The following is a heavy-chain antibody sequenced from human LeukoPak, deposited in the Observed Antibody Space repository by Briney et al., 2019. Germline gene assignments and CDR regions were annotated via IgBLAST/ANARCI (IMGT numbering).Heavy chain of an antibody. Sequence: ASVKVSCKASGYTFTGYYMHWLRQAPGRGLEWMGRINPNSGGTNYAQKFQGRVTMTRDTSISTAYMELSRLRSDDTAVYYCARGARIAAAGKYYFDYWGQGTLVTVSS. V-gene: IGHV1-2*06. CDR3: ARGARIAAAGKYYFDY. CDR2: INPNSGGT. D-gene: IGHD6-13*01. CDR1: GYTFTGYY. J-gene: IGHJ4*02.